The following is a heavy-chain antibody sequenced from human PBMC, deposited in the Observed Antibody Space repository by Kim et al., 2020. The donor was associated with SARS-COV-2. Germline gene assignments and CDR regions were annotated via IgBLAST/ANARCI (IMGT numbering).Heavy chain of an antibody. D-gene: IGHD4-17*01. CDR1: GFTVSSNY. CDR3: AARSRGDYGYLYYGMDV. V-gene: IGHV3-53*04. J-gene: IGHJ6*02. CDR2: IYSGGST. Sequence: GGSLRLSCAASGFTVSSNYMSWVRQAPGKGLEWVSVIYSGGSTYYADSVKGRFTISRHNSKNTLYLQMNSLRAEDTAVYYCAARSRGDYGYLYYGMDVWGQGTTVTVSS.